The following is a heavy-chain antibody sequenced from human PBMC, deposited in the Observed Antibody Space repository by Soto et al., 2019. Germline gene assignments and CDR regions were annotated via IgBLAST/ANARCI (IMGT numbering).Heavy chain of an antibody. J-gene: IGHJ4*02. CDR2: VSASGLNT. CDR3: ARDAYISGYYQFDY. D-gene: IGHD6-19*01. Sequence: PWGSLRLSCAASGFTFSTYAMAWVRQAPGKGLEWVSGVSASGLNTDYADPVKGRFYISRDNAKNTLSLQMNSLRAEDTAVYYCARDAYISGYYQFDYWGQGTLVTVSS. V-gene: IGHV3-23*01. CDR1: GFTFSTYA.